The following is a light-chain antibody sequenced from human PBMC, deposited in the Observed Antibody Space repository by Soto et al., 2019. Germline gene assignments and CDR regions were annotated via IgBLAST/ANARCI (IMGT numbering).Light chain of an antibody. V-gene: IGKV3-15*01. CDR3: QQYNTWLWT. CDR2: GAS. Sequence: EVVMTQSPATLSVSPGERATLSCRASQSVNANLAWYQQKPGQAPRLLIHGASNRATGIPARFSGSGFGTAFILTISSLQSEDFAVSYCQQYNTWLWTFGQGTKVEI. J-gene: IGKJ1*01. CDR1: QSVNAN.